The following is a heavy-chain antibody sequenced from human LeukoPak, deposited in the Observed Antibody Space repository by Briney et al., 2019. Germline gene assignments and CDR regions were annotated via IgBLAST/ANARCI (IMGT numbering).Heavy chain of an antibody. CDR3: AFDY. Sequence: PSDTLSLTCTVSGGSISSSSYYWGWIRQPPGKGLEWIGNTYYGGDTYYNPSLKSRVTISVDTSKNQFSLELNSVTAADTADCAAAFDYWGQGILVTVSS. J-gene: IGHJ4*02. CDR2: TYYGGDT. V-gene: IGHV4-39*01. D-gene: IGHD6-25*01. CDR1: GGSISSSSYY.